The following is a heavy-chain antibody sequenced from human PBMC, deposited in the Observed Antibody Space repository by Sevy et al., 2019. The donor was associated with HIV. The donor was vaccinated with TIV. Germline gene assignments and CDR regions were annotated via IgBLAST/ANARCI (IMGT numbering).Heavy chain of an antibody. D-gene: IGHD6-13*01. Sequence: ASVKVSCKSSGGTFNSCAFSWVRQAPGQGLEWMGGIIPIFGLVNNPQRFQGRATITADKFTSTVYLELSSLRSEDTALYYCASVNLSVPGIPLPFDSWGQGTLVTVSS. CDR3: ASVNLSVPGIPLPFDS. J-gene: IGHJ4*02. CDR2: IIPIFGLV. CDR1: GGTFNSCA. V-gene: IGHV1-69*10.